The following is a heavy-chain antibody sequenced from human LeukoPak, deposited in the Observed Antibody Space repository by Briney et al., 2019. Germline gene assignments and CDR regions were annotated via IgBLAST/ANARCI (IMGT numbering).Heavy chain of an antibody. CDR1: GGSISGYY. CDR3: ARRTRTGATAGGNYYYYYMDV. Sequence: SETLSLTCTVSGGSISGYYWSWIRQPPAKGLEWIGYIYYSGSTNYNPSLKSRVTISVDTSKNQFSLKLSSVTAADTAVYYCARRTRTGATAGGNYYYYYMDVWGTGTTVTVSS. CDR2: IYYSGST. V-gene: IGHV4-59*01. J-gene: IGHJ6*03. D-gene: IGHD1-1*01.